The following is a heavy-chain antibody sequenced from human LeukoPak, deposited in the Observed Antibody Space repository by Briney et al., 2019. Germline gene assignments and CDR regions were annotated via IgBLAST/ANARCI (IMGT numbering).Heavy chain of an antibody. Sequence: SETLSLTCAVYGGSLSGYYWSWIRQPPGKGLEWIGEINHSGSTNYNPSLKSRVTISVDTSKNQFSLKLNSVTAADTAVYYCARRPLGYWGWFDPWGQGTLVTVSS. CDR3: ARRPLGYWGWFDP. V-gene: IGHV4-34*01. D-gene: IGHD7-27*01. CDR1: GGSLSGYY. J-gene: IGHJ5*02. CDR2: INHSGST.